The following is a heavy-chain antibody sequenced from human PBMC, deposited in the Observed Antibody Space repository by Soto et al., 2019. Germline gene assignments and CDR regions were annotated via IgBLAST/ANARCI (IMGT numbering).Heavy chain of an antibody. V-gene: IGHV4-31*03. CDR3: ARAYTVATFGYYYGMDV. D-gene: IGHD5-12*01. CDR1: GGSITSGGYY. J-gene: IGHJ6*02. Sequence: QVRLQESGPGLVKPSQTLSLTCTVSGGSITSGGYYWSWIRQHPGKGLEWIGYIYYSGSTYYNPSLQSRVTISAETPKNQFSLKLSSVTAADTAVYYCARAYTVATFGYYYGMDVWGQGTTVTVSS. CDR2: IYYSGST.